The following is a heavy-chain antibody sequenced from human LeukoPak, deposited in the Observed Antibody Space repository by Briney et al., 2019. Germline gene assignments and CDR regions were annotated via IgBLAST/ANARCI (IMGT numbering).Heavy chain of an antibody. CDR2: IYYSGST. D-gene: IGHD2-15*01. Sequence: SETLSLTCTVSGGSIRSYYWSWIRQPPGKGLEWIGYIYYSGSTNYNPSLKSRVTISVDTSKNQFSLKLSSVTAADTAVYYCARAPRSIGYYGMDVWGKGTTVTVSS. CDR3: ARAPRSIGYYGMDV. J-gene: IGHJ6*04. CDR1: GGSIRSYY. V-gene: IGHV4-59*01.